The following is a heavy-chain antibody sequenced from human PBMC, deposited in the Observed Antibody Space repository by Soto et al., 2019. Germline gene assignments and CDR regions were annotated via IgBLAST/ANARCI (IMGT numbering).Heavy chain of an antibody. J-gene: IGHJ6*02. Sequence: QVQLVESGGGVVQPGRSLRLSCAASGFTFSSYGMHWVRQAPGKGLEWVAVISYDGSNKYYADSVKGRFTISRDNSKNTLYLQMNSLRAEDTAVYYCAKATGTTRIYYYYGMDVWGQGTTVTVSS. D-gene: IGHD1-1*01. CDR1: GFTFSSYG. V-gene: IGHV3-30*18. CDR3: AKATGTTRIYYYYGMDV. CDR2: ISYDGSNK.